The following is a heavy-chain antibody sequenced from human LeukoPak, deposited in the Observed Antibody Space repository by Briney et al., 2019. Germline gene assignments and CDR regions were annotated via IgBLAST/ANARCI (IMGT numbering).Heavy chain of an antibody. CDR1: GGTFSSYA. D-gene: IGHD3-22*01. J-gene: IGHJ6*03. Sequence: GASVKVSCKASGGTFSSYAISWVRQAPGQGLEWMGRIIPILGIANYAQKLQGRVTMTTDASTSTAYMELRSLRSDDTAVYYCARVVITGYYYYYYMDVWGKGTTVTVSS. CDR3: ARVVITGYYYYYYMDV. CDR2: IIPILGIA. V-gene: IGHV1-69*04.